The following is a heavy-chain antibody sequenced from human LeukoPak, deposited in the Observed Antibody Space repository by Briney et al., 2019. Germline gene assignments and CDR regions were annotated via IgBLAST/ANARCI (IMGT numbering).Heavy chain of an antibody. CDR2: ISWNSGSM. Sequence: PGGSLRLSCAASGFTFDDYTMHWVRQAPGKGLEWVSGISWNSGSMGYADSVKGRFTISRDNAKNSLYLQMNGLRAEDTAVYYCARESKDYDILTGYTYYYYYYMDVWGKGTTVTVSS. CDR1: GFTFDDYT. D-gene: IGHD3-9*01. CDR3: ARESKDYDILTGYTYYYYYYMDV. J-gene: IGHJ6*03. V-gene: IGHV3-9*01.